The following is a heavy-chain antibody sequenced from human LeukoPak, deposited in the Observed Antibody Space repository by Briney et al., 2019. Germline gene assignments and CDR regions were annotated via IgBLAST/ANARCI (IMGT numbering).Heavy chain of an antibody. CDR1: GASISSDY. D-gene: IGHD4-23*01. CDR3: ARHTSYGGNSAFGL. V-gene: IGHV4-59*08. J-gene: IGHJ4*02. Sequence: PSETLSLTCTVSGASISSDYWSWIRQPPGKGLEWIAYIYYTGITNYNPSLKSRVTISLDTSKNSFSLRLTSVTATDTAVYYCARHTSYGGNSAFGLWGQGALVTVSS. CDR2: IYYTGIT.